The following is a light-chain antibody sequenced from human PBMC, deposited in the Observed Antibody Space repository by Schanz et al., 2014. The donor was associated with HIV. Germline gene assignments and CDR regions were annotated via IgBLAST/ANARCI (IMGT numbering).Light chain of an antibody. V-gene: IGLV1-44*01. CDR2: ANM. CDR3: AAWDDTLNGYV. Sequence: QSVLTQPPSVSGTPGQRVTILCSGSSSNIGINTVNWYQHLPGTAPKLLMYANMERPSGVPDRFSGSRSGTSASLAISGLQSEDEADYYCAAWDDTLNGYVFGSGTKLTVL. CDR1: SSNIGINT. J-gene: IGLJ1*01.